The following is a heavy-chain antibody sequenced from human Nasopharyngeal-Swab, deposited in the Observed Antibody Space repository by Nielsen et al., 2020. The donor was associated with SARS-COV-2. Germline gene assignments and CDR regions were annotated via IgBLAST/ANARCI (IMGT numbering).Heavy chain of an antibody. V-gene: IGHV3-21*01. CDR1: GFTFSSYS. J-gene: IGHJ4*02. CDR2: ISSSSSYI. CDR3: ATWSGYYDY. D-gene: IGHD3-3*01. Sequence: GEFLKISCAASGFTFSSYSMNWVRQAPGKGLEWVSSISSSSSYIYYADSVKGRFTISRDNAKNSLYLQMNSLRAEDTAVYYCATWSGYYDYWGQGTLVTVSP.